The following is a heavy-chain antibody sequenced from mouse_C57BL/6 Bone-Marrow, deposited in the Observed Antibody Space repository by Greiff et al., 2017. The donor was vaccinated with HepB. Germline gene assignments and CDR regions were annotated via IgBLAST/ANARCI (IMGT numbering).Heavy chain of an antibody. Sequence: EVKLLESGPGLVKPSQSLSLTCSVTGYSITSGYYWNWIRQFPGNKLEWMGYISYDGSNNYNPSLKNRISITRDTSKNQFFLKLNSVTTEDTATYYCARDGKEYYYAMDYWGQGTSVTVSS. CDR3: ARDGKEYYYAMDY. J-gene: IGHJ4*01. CDR2: ISYDGSN. CDR1: GYSITSGYY. V-gene: IGHV3-6*01.